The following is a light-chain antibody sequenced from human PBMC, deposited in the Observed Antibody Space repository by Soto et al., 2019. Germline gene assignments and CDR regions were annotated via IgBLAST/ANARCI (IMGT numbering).Light chain of an antibody. V-gene: IGLV1-40*01. J-gene: IGLJ3*02. CDR1: SCNIGAGYD. CDR3: QSYDSSLSAWV. Sequence: QSVLTQPPSVSGAPGQRVTISCTGSSCNIGAGYDVHSYQQLPGTAPKLLIYGNNNRPSGVPDRFSGSKSGTSASLAITGLQAEDEADYYCQSYDSSLSAWVFGGGTKLTVL. CDR2: GNN.